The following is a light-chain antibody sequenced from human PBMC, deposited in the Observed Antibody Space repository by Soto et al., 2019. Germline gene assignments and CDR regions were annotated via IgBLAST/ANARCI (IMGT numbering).Light chain of an antibody. J-gene: IGKJ1*01. V-gene: IGKV3-15*01. Sequence: EIVMTQSPATLSVSPGETATLSCRASQSVSSNLAWYQQNPGQAPRLLIYGASTRATGIPARFSVSGSGTEFTRTISSQQSEDFAVYYCQQYNNCPQWTFGQGTQVEIK. CDR2: GAS. CDR3: QQYNNCPQWT. CDR1: QSVSSN.